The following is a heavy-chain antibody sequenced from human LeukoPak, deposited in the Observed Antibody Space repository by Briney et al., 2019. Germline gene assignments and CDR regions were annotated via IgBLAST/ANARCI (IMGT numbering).Heavy chain of an antibody. D-gene: IGHD6-13*01. Sequence: PSETLSFTCAVYGGSFSGYYWSWIRQPPGKGLEWIGEINHSGSTNYNPSLKSRVTMSVDTSKNQFSLKLSSVTAADTAIYYCARERTYIGAAGTYYFDYWGQGTLVTVSS. CDR2: INHSGST. J-gene: IGHJ4*02. CDR1: GGSFSGYY. CDR3: ARERTYIGAAGTYYFDY. V-gene: IGHV4-34*01.